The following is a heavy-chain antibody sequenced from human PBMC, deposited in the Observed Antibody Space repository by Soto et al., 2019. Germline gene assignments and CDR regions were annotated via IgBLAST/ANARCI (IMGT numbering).Heavy chain of an antibody. V-gene: IGHV3-30*14. CDR2: ISYDGSKK. D-gene: IGHD6-19*01. J-gene: IGHJ4*02. Sequence: GSLRLSWAVAGLSLSNYAIHWVRQAPGKGLEWLAVISYDGSKKYYADSVKGRFTISRDNSKNTPYRQMNSLRTEDTAVYYCARDPLALERRYWGQGTLVTVSS. CDR3: ARDPLALERRY. CDR1: GLSLSNYA.